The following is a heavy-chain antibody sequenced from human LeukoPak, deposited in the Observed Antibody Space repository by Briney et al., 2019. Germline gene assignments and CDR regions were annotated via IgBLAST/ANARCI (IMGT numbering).Heavy chain of an antibody. Sequence: SETLSLTCTVSGGSISSGSYYWSWIRQPAGKGLEWIGHIYTSGFTSYNPSLKSRVTISVDTSKNQFSLKMSSVTAADTAVYFCARQLYVSGSYYAPMDVWGKGTTVTISS. J-gene: IGHJ6*03. V-gene: IGHV4-61*09. CDR3: ARQLYVSGSYYAPMDV. CDR1: GGSISSGSYY. CDR2: IYTSGFT. D-gene: IGHD3-10*01.